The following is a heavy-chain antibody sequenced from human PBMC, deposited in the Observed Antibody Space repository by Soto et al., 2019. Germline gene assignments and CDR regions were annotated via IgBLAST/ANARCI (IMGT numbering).Heavy chain of an antibody. CDR1: GYTFTRDD. CDR2: MNPNSGNT. V-gene: IGHV1-8*01. D-gene: IGHD3-9*01. J-gene: IGHJ3*01. Sequence: ASVTVACKASGYTFTRDDVNWVRQATGQGLEWMGWMNPNSGNTGFAQRFQGRVSITRNTSINTAYMDLSNLRSEDTAVYYCATARWLGSALAFDVWGQGTKVTVSS. CDR3: ATARWLGSALAFDV.